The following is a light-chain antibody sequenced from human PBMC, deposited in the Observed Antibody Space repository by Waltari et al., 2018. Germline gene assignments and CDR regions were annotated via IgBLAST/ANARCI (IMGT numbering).Light chain of an antibody. V-gene: IGKV1-5*03. CDR3: QHYDNYPVA. Sequence: DIQMTQSPSTLSASVRDRVSITCRASRSISIWLAWYQQRTGKAPKLLISKSSSLEYGVASRVSGSGSGTEVTPTITNLHPDDFATYYCQHYDNYPVAFGQGTKLEIK. CDR2: KSS. CDR1: RSISIW. J-gene: IGKJ2*01.